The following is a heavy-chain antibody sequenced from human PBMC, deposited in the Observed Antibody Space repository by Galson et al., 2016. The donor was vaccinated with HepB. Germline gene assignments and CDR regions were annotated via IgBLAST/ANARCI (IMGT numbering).Heavy chain of an antibody. Sequence: SLRLSCAASGFIFSSYGMHWVRQALGKGLEWVSVISKDGRIKNYAESEKGRFTISRDNSKNTLYLQMNTLRVEDTAVYYRAKEDGGSGSYLEYWGQGTLVTVSS. J-gene: IGHJ4*02. CDR1: GFIFSSYG. CDR3: AKEDGGSGSYLEY. D-gene: IGHD3-10*01. V-gene: IGHV3-30*18. CDR2: ISKDGRIK.